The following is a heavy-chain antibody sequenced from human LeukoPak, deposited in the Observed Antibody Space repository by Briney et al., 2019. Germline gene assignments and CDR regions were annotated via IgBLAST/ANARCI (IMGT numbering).Heavy chain of an antibody. CDR3: ARQGYDLDY. CDR2: IYYSGIT. J-gene: IGHJ4*02. Sequence: SETLSLTCTVSGGSISSGFYYWAWIRQPPGKGLEWIGSIYYSGITYYNPSLKSPVTISVDTAKNQFSLNLRSVNAADTAVYYCARQGYDLDYWGQGTLVTVSS. D-gene: IGHD5-12*01. CDR1: GGSISSGFYY. V-gene: IGHV4-39*01.